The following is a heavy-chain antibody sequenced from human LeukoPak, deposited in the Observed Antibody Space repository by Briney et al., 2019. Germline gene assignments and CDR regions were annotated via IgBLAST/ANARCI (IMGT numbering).Heavy chain of an antibody. Sequence: ASVKVSCKASGYTFTGYYMHWVRQAPGQGLEWMGRINPNSGGTNYAQKFQGRVTMTGDTSISTAYMELSRLRSDDTAVYYCARNPRIHYGMDVWGQGTTVTVSS. CDR1: GYTFTGYY. J-gene: IGHJ6*02. CDR2: INPNSGGT. CDR3: ARNPRIHYGMDV. V-gene: IGHV1-2*06.